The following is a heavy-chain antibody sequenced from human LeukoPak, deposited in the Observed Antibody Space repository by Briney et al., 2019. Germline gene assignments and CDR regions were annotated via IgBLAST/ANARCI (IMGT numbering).Heavy chain of an antibody. CDR2: INSDGSST. V-gene: IGHV3-74*01. D-gene: IGHD2-21*02. CDR1: GFTFSSYW. J-gene: IGHJ4*02. CDR3: AKAGIVVVTSVDY. Sequence: PGGSLRLSCAASGFTFSSYWMHWVRQAPGKGLVWVSRINSDGSSTSYADSVKGRFTISRDNAKNTLYQQMNSLRAEDTAVYYCAKAGIVVVTSVDYWGQGTLVTVSS.